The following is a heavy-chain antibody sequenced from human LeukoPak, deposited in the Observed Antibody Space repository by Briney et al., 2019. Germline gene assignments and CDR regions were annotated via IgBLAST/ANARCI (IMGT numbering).Heavy chain of an antibody. D-gene: IGHD3-22*01. Sequence: GRSLRLSCAASAFPFRNYAMHWLRQAPGKGLEWVAVIASDGNDKHLADSVKGRFTISRDNSKNTLYLQMNSLRAEDTAVYYCARGVANYYDSSGYQNWGQGTLVTVSS. J-gene: IGHJ4*02. CDR2: IASDGNDK. CDR3: ARGVANYYDSSGYQN. CDR1: AFPFRNYA. V-gene: IGHV3-30*03.